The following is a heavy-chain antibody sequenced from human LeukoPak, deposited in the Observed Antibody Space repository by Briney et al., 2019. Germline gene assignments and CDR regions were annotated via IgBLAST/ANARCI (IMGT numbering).Heavy chain of an antibody. CDR3: ARVLVEATACDY. J-gene: IGHJ4*02. V-gene: IGHV4-59*12. D-gene: IGHD1-26*01. CDR2: IYYSGST. Sequence: PSETLSLTCTVSGGFISSYYWSWIRQPPGKGLEWIGYIYYSGSTNYNPSLKSRVTISVDTSKNQFSLKLSSVTAADTAVYYCARVLVEATACDYWGQGTLVTVSS. CDR1: GGFISSYY.